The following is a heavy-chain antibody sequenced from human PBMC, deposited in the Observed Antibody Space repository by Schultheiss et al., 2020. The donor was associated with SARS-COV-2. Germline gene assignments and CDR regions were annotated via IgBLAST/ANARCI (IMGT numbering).Heavy chain of an antibody. D-gene: IGHD6-19*01. Sequence: SGPTLVKPTQTLTLTCTFSGFSLSTSGVGVGWIRQPPGKALEWLALIYWNNDERYSPSLKSRLTITKDTSKNQVVLTMTNMDPVDTATYYCARTRYSSGWNWFDPWGQGTLVTVSS. J-gene: IGHJ5*02. CDR2: IYWNNDE. V-gene: IGHV2-5*01. CDR1: GFSLSTSGVG. CDR3: ARTRYSSGWNWFDP.